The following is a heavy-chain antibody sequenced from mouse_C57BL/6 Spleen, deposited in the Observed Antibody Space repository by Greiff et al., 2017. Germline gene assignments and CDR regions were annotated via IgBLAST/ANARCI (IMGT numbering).Heavy chain of an antibody. CDR1: GYTFTSYW. CDR3: ARGDSNYDYAMDY. Sequence: QVQLKQPGAELVRPGSSVKLSCKASGYTFTSYWMHWVKQRPIQGLEWIGNIDPSDSETHYNQKFKDKATLTVDKSSSTAYMQLSSLTSEDSAVYYCARGDSNYDYAMDYWGQGTSVTVSS. J-gene: IGHJ4*01. CDR2: IDPSDSET. V-gene: IGHV1-52*01. D-gene: IGHD2-5*01.